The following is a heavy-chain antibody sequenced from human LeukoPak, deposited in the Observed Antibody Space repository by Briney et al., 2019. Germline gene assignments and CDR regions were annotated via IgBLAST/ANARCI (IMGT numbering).Heavy chain of an antibody. CDR3: ARVPLTGGAIDAFDI. Sequence: ASVKVSCKASGYTFTSYAMHWVRQAPGQRLEWMGWINAGNGNTKYSQEFQGRVTITRDTSASTAYMELSSLRSEDMAVYYCARVPLTGGAIDAFDIWGQGTMVTVSS. J-gene: IGHJ3*02. CDR1: GYTFTSYA. CDR2: INAGNGNT. V-gene: IGHV1-3*03. D-gene: IGHD7-27*01.